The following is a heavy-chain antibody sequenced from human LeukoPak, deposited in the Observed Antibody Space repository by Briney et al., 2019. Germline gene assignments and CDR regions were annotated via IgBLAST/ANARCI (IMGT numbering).Heavy chain of an antibody. V-gene: IGHV4-59*01. CDR1: GGSISNYY. J-gene: IGHJ3*02. D-gene: IGHD6-6*01. CDR2: IYSSGNT. CDR3: ARDRWYSGSYRGNFDI. Sequence: AETLSLTCPVSGGSISNYYWSWIRQSPGKGLEWLGYIYSSGNTNYNPAFKRRVSISVDTAKNKSSLKLKFVTAADTAVYYCARDRWYSGSYRGNFDIWGRGTMVTVSS.